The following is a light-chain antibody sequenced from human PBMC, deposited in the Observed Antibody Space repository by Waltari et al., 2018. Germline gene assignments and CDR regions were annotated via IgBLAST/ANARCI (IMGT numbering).Light chain of an antibody. Sequence: QSALTQPRSVSGSPGQSVTISCTGTSSDVGGYKYVSWFQQHAGKAPRPMIYDVSERPSGVPDRFSGSKSGDTASLTISVLQAEDEADYYCCSYAGSYTWVFGGGTKLTVL. J-gene: IGLJ3*02. V-gene: IGLV2-11*01. CDR1: SSDVGGYKY. CDR2: DVS. CDR3: CSYAGSYTWV.